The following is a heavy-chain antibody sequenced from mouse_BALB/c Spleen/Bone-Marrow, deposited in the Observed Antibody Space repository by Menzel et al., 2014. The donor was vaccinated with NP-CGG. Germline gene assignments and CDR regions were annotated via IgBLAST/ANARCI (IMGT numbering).Heavy chain of an antibody. CDR2: IWTGGTT. J-gene: IGHJ2*01. V-gene: IGHV2-9*02. Sequence: VKVVESGPGLVAPSQSLSITCTVSGFSLTGYGVHWVRQPPGKGLEWLGVIWTGGTTNYDSALMSRLSISKDNSESXVFLKMKSLQTDDTAIYYCARDYGSRHYFDYWGQGTTLTVSS. CDR3: ARDYGSRHYFDY. D-gene: IGHD1-1*01. CDR1: GFSLTGYG.